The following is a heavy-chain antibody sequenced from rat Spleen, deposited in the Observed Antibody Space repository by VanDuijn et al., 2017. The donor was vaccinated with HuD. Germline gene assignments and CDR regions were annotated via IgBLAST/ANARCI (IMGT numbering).Heavy chain of an antibody. CDR2: INSAGRT. Sequence: EVQLQESGPGLVKPSQSLSLTCSVTGYSITSSYRWNWIRKFPGNKLEWMGYINSAGRTNYNPSLKSRISITRVTSKNQFFLQVNSITTEYTATYYCARTYYGYFYSDYWGQGVMVTVSS. CDR3: ARTYYGYFYSDY. V-gene: IGHV3-3*01. CDR1: GYSITSSYR. J-gene: IGHJ2*01. D-gene: IGHD1-6*01.